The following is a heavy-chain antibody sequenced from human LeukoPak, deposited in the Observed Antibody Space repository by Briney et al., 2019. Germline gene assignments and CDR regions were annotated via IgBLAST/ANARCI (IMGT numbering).Heavy chain of an antibody. V-gene: IGHV4-39*07. J-gene: IGHJ3*02. CDR2: IYYSGST. CDR1: GGSTSSSSYY. CDR3: ARPLPQSRVVDDALDI. Sequence: SETLSLTCTVSGGSTSSSSYYWGWIRQPPGKGLEWIGSIYYSGSTYYNPSLKSRVTISVDTSKNQFSLKLSSVTAADTAVYYCARPLPQSRVVDDALDIWGQGTMVTVSS.